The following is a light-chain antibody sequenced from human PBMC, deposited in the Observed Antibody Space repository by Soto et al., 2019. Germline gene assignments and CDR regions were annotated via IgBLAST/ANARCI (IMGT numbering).Light chain of an antibody. J-gene: IGLJ2*01. CDR1: SSDIGGYIY. CDR3: SSYTAYSRVV. V-gene: IGLV2-14*03. CDR2: DVT. Sequence: QSALTQPASVSASPGQSITISCTGTSSDIGGYIYVSWYQQHPGKAPKTLIYDVTNRPSGISNRFSGSKSGNTASLTISDLQTEDEADYYCSSYTAYSRVVFGGGTKVTVL.